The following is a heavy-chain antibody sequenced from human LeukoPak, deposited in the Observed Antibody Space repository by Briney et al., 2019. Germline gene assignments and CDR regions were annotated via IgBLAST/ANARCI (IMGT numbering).Heavy chain of an antibody. CDR1: GGSISSSNW. Sequence: SETLSLTCAVSGGSISSSNWWSWVRQPPGKGLEGIGEIYHSGSTNYNPSLKSRVTISVDKSKNQFSLKLSSVTAADTAVYYCARCIAARRGYYYYMDVWGKGTTVTASS. D-gene: IGHD6-6*01. J-gene: IGHJ6*03. CDR2: IYHSGST. V-gene: IGHV4-4*02. CDR3: ARCIAARRGYYYYMDV.